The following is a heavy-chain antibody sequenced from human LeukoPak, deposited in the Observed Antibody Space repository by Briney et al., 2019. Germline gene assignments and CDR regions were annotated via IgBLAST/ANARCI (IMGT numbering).Heavy chain of an antibody. CDR2: IKANSGDT. D-gene: IGHD6-13*01. J-gene: IGHJ6*03. CDR1: GFTLIDY. Sequence: ASVKVSCKASGFTLIDYIHWVRQDPRQGLQWMGWIKANSGDTEYAQKFQGRVTMTRDTSISTVYMELSSLRSDDTAVYYCARADSVTAGDYHYWYMDVWGKGTTVTVSS. CDR3: ARADSVTAGDYHYWYMDV. V-gene: IGHV1-2*02.